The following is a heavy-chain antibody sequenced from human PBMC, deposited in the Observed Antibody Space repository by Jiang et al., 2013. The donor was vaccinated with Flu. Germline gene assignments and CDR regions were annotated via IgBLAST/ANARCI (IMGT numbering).Heavy chain of an antibody. D-gene: IGHD3-22*01. CDR3: VREHWYYDC. CDR2: IYPKGGDT. Sequence: GAEVKKPGASVMVSCKASGYTFTDYFVHWVRQAPGQGLEYMGWIYPKGGDTHYAQKFQGRVTMTRDTSITTVYMELSRLISDDTAVYYCVREHWYYDCWGQGTIITVSS. V-gene: IGHV1-2*02. CDR1: GYTFTDYF. J-gene: IGHJ3*01.